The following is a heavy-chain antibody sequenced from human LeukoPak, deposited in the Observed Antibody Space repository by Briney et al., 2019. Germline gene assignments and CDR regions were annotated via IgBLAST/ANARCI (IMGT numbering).Heavy chain of an antibody. J-gene: IGHJ3*02. Sequence: SGGSLRLSCAASGFSFSSFAMTWVRRAPGKGQEWVSGVSDSGGTTYYADSVKGRFTISRDNSKNTLYLQMNSLRAEDTAVYYCAKSKAAVGGVFDIWGQGTLVTVSS. CDR1: GFSFSSFA. D-gene: IGHD6-13*01. CDR3: AKSKAAVGGVFDI. V-gene: IGHV3-23*01. CDR2: VSDSGGTT.